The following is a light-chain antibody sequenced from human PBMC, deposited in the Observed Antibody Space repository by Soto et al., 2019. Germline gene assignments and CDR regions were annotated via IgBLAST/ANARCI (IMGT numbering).Light chain of an antibody. Sequence: IQMTQSPSTLSASVGDSVTITCRASQIIYNWLAWYQQKPGHAPKLLLYHSSTVERGVPSKFSGSGSETEFTLTINSLQPDDFATYYCLQYFDYYRTFGQGTTVEIK. J-gene: IGKJ1*01. V-gene: IGKV1-5*03. CDR1: QIIYNW. CDR3: LQYFDYYRT. CDR2: HSS.